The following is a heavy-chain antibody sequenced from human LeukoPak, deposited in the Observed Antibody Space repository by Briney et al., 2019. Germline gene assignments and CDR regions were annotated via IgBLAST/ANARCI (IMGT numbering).Heavy chain of an antibody. D-gene: IGHD5-24*01. Sequence: HQGGSQGLSFAASGFPFTSYAMSWVRQAPGKGLEWVSAISGSGGSTYYADSVKGLFTISRDNSKNTLYLQMNTLRAEDTTIYNCAKDGEMATKGWLVPGGQGTGVPVS. CDR3: AKDGEMATKGWLVP. CDR2: ISGSGGST. CDR1: GFPFTSYA. V-gene: IGHV3-23*01. J-gene: IGHJ5*02.